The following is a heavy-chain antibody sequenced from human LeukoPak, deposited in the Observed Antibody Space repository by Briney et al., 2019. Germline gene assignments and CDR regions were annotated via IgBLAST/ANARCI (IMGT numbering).Heavy chain of an antibody. D-gene: IGHD4-17*01. CDR2: INHSGST. Sequence: SETLSLTCAVYGGSFSGYYWSWIRQPPGKRLEWIGEINHSGSTSYNPSLKSRVTISVDTSKNQFSLKLSSVTAADTAVYYCARGTAVTTVVYYGMDVWGQGTTVTVSS. CDR1: GGSFSGYY. V-gene: IGHV4-34*01. J-gene: IGHJ6*02. CDR3: ARGTAVTTVVYYGMDV.